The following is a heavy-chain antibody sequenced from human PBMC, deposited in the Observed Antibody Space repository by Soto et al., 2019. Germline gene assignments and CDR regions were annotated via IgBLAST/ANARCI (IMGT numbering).Heavy chain of an antibody. J-gene: IGHJ6*03. CDR1: GGTFSSYT. V-gene: IGHV1-69*02. CDR2: IIPILGIA. CDR3: ARTNYGDYDYYYYYYMDV. Sequence: ASVKVSCKASGGTFSSYTISWVRQAPGQGLEWMGRIIPILGIANYAQKFQGRVTITADKSTSTAYMELSSLRSEDTAVYYCARTNYGDYDYYYYYYMDVWGKGTTVTVSS. D-gene: IGHD4-17*01.